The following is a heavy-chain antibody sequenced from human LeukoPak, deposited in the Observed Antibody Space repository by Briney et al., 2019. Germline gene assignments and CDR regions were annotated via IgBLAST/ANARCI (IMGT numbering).Heavy chain of an antibody. J-gene: IGHJ4*02. CDR1: GGSFSGYY. Sequence: SETLSLTSAVHGGSFSGYYWSWIRHPPGKGLEWIGGINHSVGTNYNPSPKRRVTISVAASTNRFSLKRNCVTAAPRPVFYCTREADSSGYYSFDYRGQGTLGTVSA. V-gene: IGHV4-34*01. CDR2: INHSVGT. D-gene: IGHD3-22*01. CDR3: TREADSSGYYSFDY.